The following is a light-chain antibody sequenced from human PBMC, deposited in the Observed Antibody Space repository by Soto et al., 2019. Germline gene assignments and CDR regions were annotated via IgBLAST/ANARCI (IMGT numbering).Light chain of an antibody. CDR1: QGIRNA. V-gene: IGKV1-17*01. Sequence: IQMTQSPSSLSASVGDRVTITCRASQGIRNALGWYQQKPGKAPKLLIYAASSLQSGVPSRFSGAASGPEFSLIISSLQSDDFATYYCQQLNSYEFGQGTKVDIK. J-gene: IGKJ1*01. CDR2: AAS. CDR3: QQLNSYE.